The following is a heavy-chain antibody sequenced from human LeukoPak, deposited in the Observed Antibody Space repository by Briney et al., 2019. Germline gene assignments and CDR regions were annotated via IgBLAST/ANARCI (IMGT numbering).Heavy chain of an antibody. J-gene: IGHJ5*02. V-gene: IGHV4-38-2*02. CDR1: GYPINIDYS. Sequence: SSETLSLTCFVSGYPINIDYSWGWIRQSPGKGLEWIGVISPKGITYYNPSLRGRVSISPDTSKNQFSLRLSSMTATDTAMYYCARVPGVYFDFSIGFGSGWFDPWGQGTLVTVSS. CDR3: ARVPGVYFDFSIGFGSGWFDP. D-gene: IGHD3-3*01. CDR2: ISPKGIT.